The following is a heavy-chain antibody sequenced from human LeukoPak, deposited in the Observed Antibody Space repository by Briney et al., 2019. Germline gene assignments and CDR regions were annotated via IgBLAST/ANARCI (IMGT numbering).Heavy chain of an antibody. D-gene: IGHD6-13*01. J-gene: IGHJ6*02. CDR1: GFTFDDYA. V-gene: IGHV3-9*01. CDR3: AKDRGIAAAGTHYYYGMDV. CDR2: ISWDSGSI. Sequence: PGGSLRLSCAASGFTFDDYAMHRVRQAPGKGLEWVSGISWDSGSIGYADSVKGRFTISRDNAKNSLYLQMNSLRAEDTALYYCAKDRGIAAAGTHYYYGMDVWGQGTTVTVSS.